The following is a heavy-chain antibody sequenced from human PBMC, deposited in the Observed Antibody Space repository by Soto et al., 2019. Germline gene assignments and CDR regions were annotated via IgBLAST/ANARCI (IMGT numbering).Heavy chain of an antibody. J-gene: IGHJ4*02. CDR1: GFTFSSYG. Sequence: QVQLVESGGGVAQPGRSLRLSCAASGFTFSSYGMHWVRQAPGKGLECVAVIWYDGSNKFYAASVKGRFTISRDNSKNTVYLQMNSLRAEDTAVYYCASAAGNDYGDYLSGRDFDYWGQGTLVTVSS. D-gene: IGHD4-17*01. V-gene: IGHV3-33*01. CDR3: ASAAGNDYGDYLSGRDFDY. CDR2: IWYDGSNK.